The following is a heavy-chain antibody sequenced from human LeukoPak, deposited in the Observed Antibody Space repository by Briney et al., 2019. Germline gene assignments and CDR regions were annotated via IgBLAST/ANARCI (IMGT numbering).Heavy chain of an antibody. CDR2: IYSGGST. V-gene: IGHV3-66*01. Sequence: GGSLRLSCAASGFTVSSNYMSWVRQAPGKGLEWVSVIYSGGSTYYADSVKGRFTISRDNAKNSLYLQMNSLRAEDTAVYYCARLSPITMVRGVIIPLLDYWGQGTLVTVSS. J-gene: IGHJ4*02. CDR3: ARLSPITMVRGVIIPLLDY. D-gene: IGHD3-10*01. CDR1: GFTVSSNY.